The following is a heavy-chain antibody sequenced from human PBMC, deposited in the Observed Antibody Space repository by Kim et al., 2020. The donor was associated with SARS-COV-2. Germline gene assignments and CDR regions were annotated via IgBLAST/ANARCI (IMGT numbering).Heavy chain of an antibody. V-gene: IGHV1-18*01. J-gene: IGHJ4*02. D-gene: IGHD3-22*01. CDR3: ARHPYDSSGYYGY. Sequence: YAQKLQGRVTMTTDTSTSTAYMELRSLRSDDTAVYYCARHPYDSSGYYGYWGQGTLVTVSS.